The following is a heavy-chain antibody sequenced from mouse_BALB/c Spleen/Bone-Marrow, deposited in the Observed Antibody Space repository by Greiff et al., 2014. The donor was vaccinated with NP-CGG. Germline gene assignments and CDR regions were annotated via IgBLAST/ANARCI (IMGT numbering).Heavy chain of an antibody. CDR2: INPSNGRT. CDR1: GYTFTSYW. J-gene: IGHJ1*01. CDR3: ARWGFPYWYCDV. Sequence: VKLQESGAELVKPGASVKLSCKASGYTFTSYWMHWVKQRPGQGLEWIGEINPSNGRTNYNEKFKSKATLTVDKSSSTACIQLSSLTSEDAAVYYCARWGFPYWYCDVWGAGTTVTVSS. V-gene: IGHV1S81*02.